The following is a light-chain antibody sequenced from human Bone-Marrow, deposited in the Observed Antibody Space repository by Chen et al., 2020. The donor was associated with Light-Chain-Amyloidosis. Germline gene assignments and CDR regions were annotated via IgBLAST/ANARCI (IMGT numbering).Light chain of an antibody. J-gene: IGLJ2*01. CDR3: QSADSSGTYEVI. CDR1: DLPTKY. Sequence: SYELTRQSSVSVPPGPTARITCSGDDLPTKYAYWYQQKPGQAPVLVIHRDTERPSGISERFSGSSSGTTATLTISGVQAEDEADYHCQSADSSGTYEVIFGGGTKLTVL. V-gene: IGLV3-25*03. CDR2: RDT.